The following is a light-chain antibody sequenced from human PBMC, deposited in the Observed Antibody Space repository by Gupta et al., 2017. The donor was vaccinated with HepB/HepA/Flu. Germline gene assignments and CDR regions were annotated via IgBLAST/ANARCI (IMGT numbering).Light chain of an antibody. CDR1: QSISNW. V-gene: IGKV1-5*03. CDR3: QHYDTHV. Sequence: DIQMTQSPSTLSASVGDRVTITCRASQSISNWLAWYQQQPGKAPRLLIYKASTLESGVPSRVSGSGSGTEFTLTSTGLQPDDFATYHCQHYDTHVFGGGTKVDIK. J-gene: IGKJ4*01. CDR2: KAS.